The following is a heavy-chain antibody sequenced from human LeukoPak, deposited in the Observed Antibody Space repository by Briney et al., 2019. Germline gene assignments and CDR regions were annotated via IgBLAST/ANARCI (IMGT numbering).Heavy chain of an antibody. Sequence: PGESLRLSCAASGFTLSNYVVNWVRQAPGKGLEWVSAISGSGGSTKYADSVKGRFTISGDNSKNTLYLQMNSLRAEDTAVYYCAKSQSGWYSFDYWGQGTLVTGSS. CDR1: GFTLSNYV. CDR2: ISGSGGST. D-gene: IGHD6-19*01. V-gene: IGHV3-23*01. CDR3: AKSQSGWYSFDY. J-gene: IGHJ4*02.